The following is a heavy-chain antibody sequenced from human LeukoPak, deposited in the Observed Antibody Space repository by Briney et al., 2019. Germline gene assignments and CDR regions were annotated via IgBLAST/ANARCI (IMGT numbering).Heavy chain of an antibody. D-gene: IGHD6-13*01. CDR2: IWYDGSNK. CDR3: AKGGIAAAASYYFDY. V-gene: IGHV3-33*06. CDR1: GFTFSSYG. Sequence: PGRSLRLSCAASGFTFSSYGMHWVRQAPGKGLEWVAVIWYDGSNKYYADSVKGRFTISRDNSKNTLYLQMNSLRAEDTAVYYCAKGGIAAAASYYFDYWGQGTLVTVSS. J-gene: IGHJ4*02.